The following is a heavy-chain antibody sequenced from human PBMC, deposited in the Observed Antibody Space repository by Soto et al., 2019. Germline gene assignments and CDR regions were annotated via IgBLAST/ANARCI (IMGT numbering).Heavy chain of an antibody. V-gene: IGHV1-69*06. CDR3: ARTKPTKYYDYVWGDYRREGMDV. Sequence: QLQLVQSGAEVKKPGSSVKVSCKASGGTFSAYAISWVRQAPGQGLEWMGGILPRSGTSNYTQRFQGRVTISADNSTSTAYMELSSLRSDDTAVYYCARTKPTKYYDYVWGDYRREGMDVWGQGTTVTVSS. CDR2: ILPRSGTS. J-gene: IGHJ6*02. D-gene: IGHD3-16*02. CDR1: GGTFSAYA.